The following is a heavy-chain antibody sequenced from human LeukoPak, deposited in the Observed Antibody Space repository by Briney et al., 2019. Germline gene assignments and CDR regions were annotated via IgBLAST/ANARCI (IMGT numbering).Heavy chain of an antibody. CDR1: GGSISSYY. Sequence: SETLSLTCTVSGGSISSYYWSWVRQTAGKGLEWIGRIYISGTTNYNPSLKSRVTMSLDTSKNQLSLRLTSVSAADTAVYYCARDEARTGYIHYWGQGTLITVSS. CDR2: IYISGTT. V-gene: IGHV4-4*07. D-gene: IGHD3-9*01. J-gene: IGHJ4*02. CDR3: ARDEARTGYIHY.